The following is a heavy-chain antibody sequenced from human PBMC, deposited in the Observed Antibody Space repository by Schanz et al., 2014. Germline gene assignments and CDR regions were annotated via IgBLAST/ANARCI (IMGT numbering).Heavy chain of an antibody. J-gene: IGHJ4*02. CDR3: ARDSRPNYDFLTAYYSIDY. V-gene: IGHV3-23*01. CDR2: ISASGGST. D-gene: IGHD3-9*01. CDR1: GFTVSSNH. Sequence: DVQLLESGGGLVQPGGSLRLSCAVSGFTVSSNHMSWVRQAPGKGLEWVSTISASGGSTYYADSVKGRFTISRDNSKNILYLQMNSLRAEDTAVYYCARDSRPNYDFLTAYYSIDYWGQGTLVTVSS.